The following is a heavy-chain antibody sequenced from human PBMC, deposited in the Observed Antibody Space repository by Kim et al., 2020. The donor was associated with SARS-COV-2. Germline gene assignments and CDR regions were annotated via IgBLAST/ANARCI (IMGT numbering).Heavy chain of an antibody. V-gene: IGHV5-51*01. CDR3: ARRSIAAAGRSWFDP. D-gene: IGHD6-13*01. Sequence: PSSQGQVTISADKSISTAYLQWSSLKASDTAMYYCARRSIAAAGRSWFDPWGQGTLVTVSS. J-gene: IGHJ5*02.